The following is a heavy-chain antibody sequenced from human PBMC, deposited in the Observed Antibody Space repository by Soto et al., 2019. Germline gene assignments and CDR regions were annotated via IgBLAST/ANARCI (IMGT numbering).Heavy chain of an antibody. CDR1: GGSISSGGYY. V-gene: IGHV4-31*03. CDR2: IYYSGST. D-gene: IGHD3-10*01. J-gene: IGHJ6*03. Sequence: SETLSLTCTVSGGSISSGGYYWSWIRQHPGKGLEWIGYIYYSGSTYYNPSLKSRVTISVDTSKNQFSLKLSSVTAADTAVYYCQGFGELLVVGNMDVWGKGTTVTVSS. CDR3: QGFGELLVVGNMDV.